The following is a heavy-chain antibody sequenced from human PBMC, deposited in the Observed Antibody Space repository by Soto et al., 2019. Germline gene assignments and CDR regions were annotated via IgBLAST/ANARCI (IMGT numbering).Heavy chain of an antibody. V-gene: IGHV4-34*01. Sequence: PSETLSLTCGVYGGSFRNYYWIWVRQPPGEGLEWIGEVNHSGEATYNPSLQSRVSISLDTSNNHFSLKMTSVTAADTAIYFCARAERFPRYWFDPWGQGTQVTVSS. CDR1: GGSFRNYY. J-gene: IGHJ5*02. CDR3: ARAERFPRYWFDP. CDR2: VNHSGEA. D-gene: IGHD3-10*01.